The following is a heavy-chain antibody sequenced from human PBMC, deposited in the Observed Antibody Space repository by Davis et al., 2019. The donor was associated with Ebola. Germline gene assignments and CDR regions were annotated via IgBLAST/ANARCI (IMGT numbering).Heavy chain of an antibody. CDR1: GGSISSSSYY. CDR2: IHYSGSS. V-gene: IGHV4-61*05. J-gene: IGHJ4*02. CDR3: ARLGALYDNSGYVYFDY. Sequence: SETLSLTCTVSGGSISSSSYYWGWIRQPPGKGLEWIGYIHYSGSSNYNPSLKSRVSISTDTSKKLFSLKFTSVTAADTAVYYCARLGALYDNSGYVYFDYWGQGALVTVSS. D-gene: IGHD3-22*01.